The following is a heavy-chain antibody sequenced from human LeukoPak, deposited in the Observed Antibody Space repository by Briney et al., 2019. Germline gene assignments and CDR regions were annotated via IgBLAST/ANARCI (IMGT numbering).Heavy chain of an antibody. CDR1: GFTFSSYG. J-gene: IGHJ5*02. Sequence: GRSLRLFCAASGFTFSSYGMHCVRQAPGKGLEWVADIWYDGSNKYYADSVKGRFTISRDKSKSTLYMPMNSRRAEETAVYYCARDPDIVRMVSAPGALLRNWLDPWGQGTLVTVSS. CDR3: ARDPDIVRMVSAPGALLRNWLDP. D-gene: IGHD2-8*01. CDR2: IWYDGSNK. V-gene: IGHV3-33*01.